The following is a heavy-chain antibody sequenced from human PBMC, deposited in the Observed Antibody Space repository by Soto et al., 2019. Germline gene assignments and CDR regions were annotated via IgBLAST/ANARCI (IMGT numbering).Heavy chain of an antibody. D-gene: IGHD6-19*01. J-gene: IGHJ5*02. Sequence: GASVKVSCKASGYTFTSYYMHWVRQAPGQGLEWMGWINPNSGGTNYAQKFQGRVTMTRDTSISTAYMELSRLRSDDTAVYYCARDFSSGWPSGWFDPWGQGTLVTVSS. CDR3: ARDFSSGWPSGWFDP. CDR2: INPNSGGT. CDR1: GYTFTSYY. V-gene: IGHV1-2*02.